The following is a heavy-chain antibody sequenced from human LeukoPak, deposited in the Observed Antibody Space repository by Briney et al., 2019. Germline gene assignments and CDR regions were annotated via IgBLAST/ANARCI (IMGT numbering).Heavy chain of an antibody. CDR1: GYSFATYW. D-gene: IGHD3/OR15-3a*01. J-gene: IGHJ4*02. V-gene: IGHV5-51*01. Sequence: RHGESLKIFCKGSGYSFATYWIGWVRQMPGKGLEWMGIIYPGDSDTKSSPSLQGQVTISADKSISTAYLQWSSLKASDTAIYYCARHSRVGSTWTHFDYWGRGTLVTVSS. CDR2: IYPGDSDT. CDR3: ARHSRVGSTWTHFDY.